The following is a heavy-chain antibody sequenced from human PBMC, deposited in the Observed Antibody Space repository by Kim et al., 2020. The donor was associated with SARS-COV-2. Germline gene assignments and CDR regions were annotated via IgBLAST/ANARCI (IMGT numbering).Heavy chain of an antibody. CDR1: GGTFSSYA. D-gene: IGHD6-19*01. V-gene: IGHV1-69*13. Sequence: SVKVYCKASGGTFSSYAISWVRQAPGQGLEWMGGIIPIFGTANYAQKFQGRVTITADESTSTAYMELSSLRSEDTAVYYCARDLSTGSGWMTMGYWGQGTLVTVSS. J-gene: IGHJ4*02. CDR3: ARDLSTGSGWMTMGY. CDR2: IIPIFGTA.